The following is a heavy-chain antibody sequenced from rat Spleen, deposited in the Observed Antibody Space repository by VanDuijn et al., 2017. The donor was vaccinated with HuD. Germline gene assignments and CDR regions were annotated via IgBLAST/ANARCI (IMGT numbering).Heavy chain of an antibody. CDR3: SGPFDY. V-gene: IGHV5-31*01. Sequence: EVQQVEAGGGLLQLGRSLKLSCIASDCIFTDYWMTWIRQARGKGLEWVASITNAGGSTYYADSVKGRFTISRDNAKSTLYLQMNSLRSEDTATYYCSGPFDYWGQGVMVTVSS. CDR2: ITNAGGST. J-gene: IGHJ2*01. CDR1: DCIFTDYW. D-gene: IGHD3-3*01.